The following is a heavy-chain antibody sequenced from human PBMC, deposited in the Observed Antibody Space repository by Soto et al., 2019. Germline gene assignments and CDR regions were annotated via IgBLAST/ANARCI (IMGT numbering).Heavy chain of an antibody. CDR1: GFSISNNNW. Sequence: PSETLSLTCAVSGFSISNNNWWTCVRQPPGKGLEWVGDIYHTGITNYSPSLKSRVTISVDNSKNQFSLRLTSVTAADTAVYYCARFSSSGLYYYFGMDVWGQGTTVTVYS. CDR2: IYHTGIT. J-gene: IGHJ6*02. V-gene: IGHV4-4*02. CDR3: ARFSSSGLYYYFGMDV. D-gene: IGHD6-13*01.